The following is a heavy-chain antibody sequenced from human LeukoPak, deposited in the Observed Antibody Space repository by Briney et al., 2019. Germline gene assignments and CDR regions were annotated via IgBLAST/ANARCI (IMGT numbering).Heavy chain of an antibody. Sequence: GGSLRPSCAASVFTFSNAWMSWVRQGPGKGLEWVGHIKSKTAGGTTDYAAPVKGRFTISRDDSKNTLYLQMNSLKTEDTAVYSCTTVWRYRGQGTLVTVSS. D-gene: IGHD3-16*01. CDR1: VFTFSNAW. J-gene: IGHJ4*02. CDR3: TTVWRY. V-gene: IGHV3-15*01. CDR2: IKSKTAGGTT.